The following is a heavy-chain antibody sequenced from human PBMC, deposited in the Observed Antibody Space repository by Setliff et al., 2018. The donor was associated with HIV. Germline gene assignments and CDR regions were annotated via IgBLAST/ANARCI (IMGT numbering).Heavy chain of an antibody. J-gene: IGHJ5*02. CDR1: GGSITSSLYY. Sequence: SETLSLTCAVSGGSITSSLYYWTWIRQHPGKGLEWIGYYYYSGFTYYNPSLKSRLTISIDTSKNQFSLKLSSVTAADTAVYYCATYADRESNRFDPWGQGILVTVSS. CDR2: YYYSGFT. D-gene: IGHD3-10*01. V-gene: IGHV4-31*11. CDR3: ATYADRESNRFDP.